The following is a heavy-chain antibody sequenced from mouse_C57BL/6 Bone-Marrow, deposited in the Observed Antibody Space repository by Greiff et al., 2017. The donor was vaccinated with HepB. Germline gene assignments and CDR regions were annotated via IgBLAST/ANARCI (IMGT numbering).Heavy chain of an antibody. V-gene: IGHV1-81*01. CDR2: IYPRSGNT. J-gene: IGHJ2*01. Sequence: ESGAELARPGASVKLSCKASGYTFTSSGISWVKQRTGQGLEWIGEIYPRSGNTYYNEKFKGKATLTADKSSSTAYMELRSMTSEDSAVYFCAIRDYDYPDYWGQGTTLTVSS. D-gene: IGHD2-4*01. CDR3: AIRDYDYPDY. CDR1: GYTFTSSG.